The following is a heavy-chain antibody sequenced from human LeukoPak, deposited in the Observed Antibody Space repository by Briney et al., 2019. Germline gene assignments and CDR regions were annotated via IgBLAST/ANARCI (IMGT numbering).Heavy chain of an antibody. CDR1: GYTFTSYD. CDR2: MNPNSGNT. Sequence: ASVKVSCKASGYTFTSYDINWVRQATGQGLEWMGWMNPNSGNTGYAQKFQGRVTMTRNTSISTAYMELSSLRSEDTAVYYCARALSYCSSTNCYLPSWLDPWGQGTLVTVSS. J-gene: IGHJ5*02. D-gene: IGHD2-2*01. V-gene: IGHV1-8*01. CDR3: ARALSYCSSTNCYLPSWLDP.